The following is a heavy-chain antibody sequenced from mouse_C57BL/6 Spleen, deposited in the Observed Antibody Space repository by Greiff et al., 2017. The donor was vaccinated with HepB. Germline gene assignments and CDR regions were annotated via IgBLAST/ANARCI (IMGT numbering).Heavy chain of an antibody. V-gene: IGHV1-74*01. CDR2: IHPSDSDT. CDR1: GYTFTSYW. CDR3: AMAVVAPYAMDY. J-gene: IGHJ4*01. Sequence: QVQLQQPGAELVKPGASVKVSCKASGYTFTSYWMHWVKQRPGQGLEWIGRIHPSDSDTNYNQKFKGKATLTVDKSSSTADMQLSSLTSEDSAVYYCAMAVVAPYAMDYWGQGTSVTVSS. D-gene: IGHD1-1*01.